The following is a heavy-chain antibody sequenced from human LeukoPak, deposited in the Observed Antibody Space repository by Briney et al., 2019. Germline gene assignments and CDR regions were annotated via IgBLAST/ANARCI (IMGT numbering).Heavy chain of an antibody. CDR2: INHSGST. Sequence: SETLSLTCAVYGGSFSGYYWSWIRQPPGKGLEWIGEINHSGSTNYNPSLKSRVTISVDTSKNQFSLKLSSVTAADTAVYYCARAAIRVRRAFDIWGQGTKVTVSS. CDR3: ARAAIRVRRAFDI. CDR1: GGSFSGYY. V-gene: IGHV4-34*01. J-gene: IGHJ3*02. D-gene: IGHD4-11*01.